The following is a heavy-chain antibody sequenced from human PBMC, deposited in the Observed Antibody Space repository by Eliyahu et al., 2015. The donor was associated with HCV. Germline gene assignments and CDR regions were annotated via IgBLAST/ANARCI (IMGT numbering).Heavy chain of an antibody. J-gene: IGHJ4*02. CDR2: ISSRSDTI. D-gene: IGHD3-10*01. Sequence: EVQLVESGGVLVQAGGSLRLSCAASGFPFNSYSMNWVRQAPGRGLEWVSYISSRSDTIFYADSVKGRFTVSRDNAKNSLFLQMNSLRAEDTAVYYCARDLKAYGSGSGYFDYWGPGTRVTVSS. CDR3: ARDLKAYGSGSGYFDY. V-gene: IGHV3-48*01. CDR1: GFPFNSYS.